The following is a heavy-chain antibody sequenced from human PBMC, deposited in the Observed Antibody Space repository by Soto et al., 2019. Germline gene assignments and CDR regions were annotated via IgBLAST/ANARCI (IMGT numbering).Heavy chain of an antibody. J-gene: IGHJ6*02. CDR1: GFTLSSYS. D-gene: IGHD1-20*01. CDR2: ISSSSSTI. Sequence: EVQLVESGGGLVQPGGSLRLSCEASGFTLSSYSMNWARQAPGQGLEWVSYISSSSSTIYYADSVKGRFTISRDNAKNSLYRKINSLRDGDTAVYSGGRYNPRSSGGDVWGQGATVTVSS. CDR3: GRYNPRSSGGDV. V-gene: IGHV3-48*02.